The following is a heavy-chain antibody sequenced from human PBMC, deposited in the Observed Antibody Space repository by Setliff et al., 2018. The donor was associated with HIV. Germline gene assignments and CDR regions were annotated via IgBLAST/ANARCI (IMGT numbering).Heavy chain of an antibody. V-gene: IGHV1-69-2*01. J-gene: IGHJ3*02. CDR3: ARDQGWVTMVRGEDAFDI. Sequence: ASVKVSCKASGYTFTDDYMHWVQQAPGKGLEWMGRVDPEDGETKYAEKFQGRVTITADTSTDTVYMELSRLRSDDTAVYYCARDQGWVTMVRGEDAFDIWGQGTMVTV. CDR2: VDPEDGET. D-gene: IGHD3-10*01. CDR1: GYTFTDDY.